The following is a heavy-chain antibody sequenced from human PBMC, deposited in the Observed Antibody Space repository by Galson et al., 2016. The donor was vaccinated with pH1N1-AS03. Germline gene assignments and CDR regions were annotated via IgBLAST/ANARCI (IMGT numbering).Heavy chain of an antibody. V-gene: IGHV3-21*01. D-gene: IGHD6-19*01. CDR3: ARDGPPQGISVAGSFDF. CDR2: ISTTSSSI. Sequence: SLRLSCAASGLPFSGYSMNWVRQAPGKGLEWVSFISTTSSSIYYADSVKGRFTISRDNAKNSLFLQMNSLRDEDTAVYYCARDGPPQGISVAGSFDFWGQGTLVTVSS. CDR1: GLPFSGYS. J-gene: IGHJ4*02.